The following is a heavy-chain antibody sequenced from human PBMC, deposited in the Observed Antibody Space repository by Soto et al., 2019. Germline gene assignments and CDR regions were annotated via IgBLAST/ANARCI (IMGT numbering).Heavy chain of an antibody. D-gene: IGHD3-3*01. CDR3: ARDPAEVIMAGHAFDI. CDR2: INPSGGST. Sequence: ASVKVSCKASGYTFTSYYMHRVRQAPGQGLEWMGIINPSGGSTSYAQKFQGRVTMTRDTSTSTVYMELSSLRSEDTAVYYCARDPAEVIMAGHAFDIWGQGTMVTVSS. CDR1: GYTFTSYY. V-gene: IGHV1-46*01. J-gene: IGHJ3*02.